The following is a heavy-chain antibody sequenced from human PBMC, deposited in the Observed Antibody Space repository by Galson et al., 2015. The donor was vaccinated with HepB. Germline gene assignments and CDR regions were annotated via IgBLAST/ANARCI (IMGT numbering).Heavy chain of an antibody. J-gene: IGHJ5*02. CDR2: IYSGGST. D-gene: IGHD2-21*02. V-gene: IGHV3-53*01. CDR1: GFTVSSNY. Sequence: SLRLSCAASGFTVSSNYMSWVRQAPGKGLEWVSVIYSGGSTYYADSVKGRFTISRVNSKNTLYLQMNSLRAEDTAVYYCARDNIVVVTAHTGWFDPWGQGTLATVSS. CDR3: ARDNIVVVTAHTGWFDP.